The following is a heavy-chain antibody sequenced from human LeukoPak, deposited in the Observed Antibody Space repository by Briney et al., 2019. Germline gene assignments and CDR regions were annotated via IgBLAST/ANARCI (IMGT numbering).Heavy chain of an antibody. Sequence: GGSLRLSCAASGFTFSGYWMHWVRQAPGKGLVWVSRITNDGSSTGDADSVKGRFTISRDNAKNTLYLQMNSLRVEDTAVYYCARDLEDGTPFDYWGQGTLVTVSS. D-gene: IGHD1-7*01. CDR3: ARDLEDGTPFDY. CDR1: GFTFSGYW. CDR2: ITNDGSST. V-gene: IGHV3-74*01. J-gene: IGHJ4*02.